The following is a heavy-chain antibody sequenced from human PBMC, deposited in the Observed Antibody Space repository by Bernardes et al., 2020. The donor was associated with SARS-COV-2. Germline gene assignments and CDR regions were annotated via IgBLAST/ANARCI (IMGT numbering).Heavy chain of an antibody. CDR2: ISRDGGNI. Sequence: GGSLRLSCAASGFRFNNYGMNWVRQAPGRGLEWVAFISRDGGNIYFANSVKGRFTISRDNSKNTVHLQMNSLRDEDTSVYYCAKGASESFLGIYYFDYWGQGTLVTVSS. V-gene: IGHV3-30*18. D-gene: IGHD1-26*01. CDR3: AKGASESFLGIYYFDY. CDR1: GFRFNNYG. J-gene: IGHJ4*02.